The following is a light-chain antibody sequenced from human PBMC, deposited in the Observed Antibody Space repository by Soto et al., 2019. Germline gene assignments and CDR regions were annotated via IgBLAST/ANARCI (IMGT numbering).Light chain of an antibody. CDR3: QQYSTFWT. Sequence: DIQMTQSPSTVSAYVGDSVTITCRASQSITTWLAWYQQRPGKAPKLLIYDVSSLQSGVPSRFSGSGSGTEFTLTINGLQPDDFATYYCQQYSTFWTFGQGTKVDIK. CDR1: QSITTW. CDR2: DVS. V-gene: IGKV1-5*01. J-gene: IGKJ1*01.